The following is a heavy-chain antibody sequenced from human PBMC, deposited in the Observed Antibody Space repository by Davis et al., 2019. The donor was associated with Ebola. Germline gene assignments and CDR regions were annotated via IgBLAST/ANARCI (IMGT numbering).Heavy chain of an antibody. CDR3: AKDKVPNNGWYYFDS. V-gene: IGHV3-30*18. Sequence: PGGSLRFSCAASGFIFSNYGMHWVRQAPGKGLEWLAFVSDDGTNTYYAASVKGRLTISRDNSKNTLYLQMNSLRVEDTAVFYCAKDKVPNNGWYYFDSWGQGTLVTVSS. J-gene: IGHJ4*02. D-gene: IGHD6-19*01. CDR2: VSDDGTNT. CDR1: GFIFSNYG.